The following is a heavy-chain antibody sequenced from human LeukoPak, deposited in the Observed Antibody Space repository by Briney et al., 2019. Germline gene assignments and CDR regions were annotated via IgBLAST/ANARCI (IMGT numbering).Heavy chain of an antibody. J-gene: IGHJ4*02. CDR2: IIPIFGTT. Sequence: GASVKVSRKASGGTFSSYVISWVRQAPGQGLEWMGRIIPIFGTTNYAQKFQGRVTITTDESTAYMELSSLRSEDTAVYYCARTKGHYYDIIGFYYWGQGTLVTVSS. D-gene: IGHD3-22*01. CDR1: GGTFSSYV. CDR3: ARTKGHYYDIIGFYY. V-gene: IGHV1-69*05.